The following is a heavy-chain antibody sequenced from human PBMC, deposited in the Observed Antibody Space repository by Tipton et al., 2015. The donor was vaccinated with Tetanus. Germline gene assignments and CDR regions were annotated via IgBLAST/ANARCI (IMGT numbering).Heavy chain of an antibody. V-gene: IGHV3-53*01. CDR1: GFIVSSHY. D-gene: IGHD6-25*01. CDR2: MYSGGDT. Sequence: SLRLSCVASGFIVSSHYMSWVRQAPGKGLEWVSVMYSGGDTYYVDSVKGRFSISRDNAKNTLYLQMNNLRADDTALYYCVSGSALDYWGQGTLISVSS. J-gene: IGHJ4*02. CDR3: VSGSALDY.